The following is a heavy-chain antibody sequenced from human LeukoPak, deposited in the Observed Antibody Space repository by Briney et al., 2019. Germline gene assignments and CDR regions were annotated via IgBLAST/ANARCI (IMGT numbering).Heavy chain of an antibody. J-gene: IGHJ4*02. D-gene: IGHD2-2*01. CDR3: AKSHRTSCCYSDFDY. V-gene: IGHV3-23*01. CDR1: GYTFSSYA. CDR2: ISGSGGST. Sequence: GGSLRLSCAASGYTFSSYAMSWVRQAPGKGLEWVSAISGSGGSTYYADSVKGRFTISRDNSKNTLYLQMNSLRAEDTAVYYCAKSHRTSCCYSDFDYWGQGTLVTVSS.